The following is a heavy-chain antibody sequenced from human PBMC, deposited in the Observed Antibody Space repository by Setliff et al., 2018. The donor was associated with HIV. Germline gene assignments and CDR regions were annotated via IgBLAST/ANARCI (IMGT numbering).Heavy chain of an antibody. D-gene: IGHD2-2*01. CDR1: GYTFTSYV. CDR2: ISAYNGNT. Sequence: ASVKVSCKASGYTFTSYVISWVRQAPGQGLEWMGWISAYNGNTNYAQKLQGRVTMTTDTSTSTAYMELRSLRSDDTAVYYCARDPSCSSTSCYDGWFDTWGQGTLVTVSS. V-gene: IGHV1-18*01. CDR3: ARDPSCSSTSCYDGWFDT. J-gene: IGHJ5*02.